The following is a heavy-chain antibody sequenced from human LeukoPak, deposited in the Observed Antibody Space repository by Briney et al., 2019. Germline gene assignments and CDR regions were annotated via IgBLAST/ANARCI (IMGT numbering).Heavy chain of an antibody. J-gene: IGHJ5*02. CDR1: GFTFSSYS. Sequence: GGSLRLSCAASGFTFSSYSMNWVRQAPGKGLEWVSSISSSSSYIYYADSVKGRSTISRDNAKNSLYLQMNSLRAEDTAVYYCARETRYYYGSGSSKSYWFDPWGQGTLVTVSS. CDR2: ISSSSSYI. D-gene: IGHD3-10*01. CDR3: ARETRYYYGSGSSKSYWFDP. V-gene: IGHV3-21*01.